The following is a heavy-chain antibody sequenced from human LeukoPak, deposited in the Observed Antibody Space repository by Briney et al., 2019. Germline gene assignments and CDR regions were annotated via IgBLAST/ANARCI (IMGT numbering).Heavy chain of an antibody. V-gene: IGHV3-30*04. D-gene: IGHD3-3*01. CDR1: GGTFSSYA. Sequence: SCKASGGTFSSYAMHWVRQAPGKGLEWVAVISYDGSNKYYADSVKGRFTISRDNSKNTLYLQMNSLRAEDTAVYYCARATTYYDFWSGYQYWGQGTLVTVSS. CDR2: ISYDGSNK. CDR3: ARATTYYDFWSGYQY. J-gene: IGHJ4*02.